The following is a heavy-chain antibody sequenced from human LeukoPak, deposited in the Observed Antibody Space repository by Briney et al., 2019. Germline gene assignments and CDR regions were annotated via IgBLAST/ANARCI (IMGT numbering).Heavy chain of an antibody. CDR3: AREDEQWLHFDY. V-gene: IGHV3-21*01. D-gene: IGHD6-19*01. CDR2: ISSSSSYI. J-gene: IGHJ4*02. CDR1: GFTFSSYS. Sequence: GGSLRLACAASGFTFSSYSMNWVRQAPGKVLEWVSSISSSSSYIYYADSVKGRFTISRDNAKNSLYLQMNSLRAEDTAVYYCAREDEQWLHFDYWGQGTLVTVSS.